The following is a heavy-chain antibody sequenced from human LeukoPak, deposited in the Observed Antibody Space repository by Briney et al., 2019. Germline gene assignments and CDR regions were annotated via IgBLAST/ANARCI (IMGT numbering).Heavy chain of an antibody. CDR3: ARGLAVAGTSS. CDR1: GGSISSGSYY. CDR2: IYTSGST. Sequence: PSETLSLTCTVSGGSISSGSYYWSWIRQPAGKGLEWIGRIYTSGSTNYNPSLKSRVTISVDTSKNQFSLKLSSVTAADTAVYYCARGLAVAGTSSWGQGTLVTVSS. J-gene: IGHJ4*02. V-gene: IGHV4-61*02. D-gene: IGHD6-19*01.